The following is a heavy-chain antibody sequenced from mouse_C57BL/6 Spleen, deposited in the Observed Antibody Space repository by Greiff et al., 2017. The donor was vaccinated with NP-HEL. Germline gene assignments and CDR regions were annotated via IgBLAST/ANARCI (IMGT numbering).Heavy chain of an antibody. Sequence: DVKLQESGGGLVKPGGSLKLSCAASGFTFSSYAMSWVRQTPEKRLEWVATISAGGSYTYYPDNVKGRFTISRDNAKNNLYLQMSHLKSEDTAMYYCARSGYPYYAMDYWGQGTSVTVSS. V-gene: IGHV5-4*03. CDR3: ARSGYPYYAMDY. D-gene: IGHD2-2*01. CDR2: ISAGGSYT. CDR1: GFTFSSYA. J-gene: IGHJ4*01.